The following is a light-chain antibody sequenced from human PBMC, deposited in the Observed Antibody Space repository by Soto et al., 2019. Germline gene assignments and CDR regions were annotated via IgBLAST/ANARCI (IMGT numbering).Light chain of an antibody. CDR3: ETWDSNTHTV. CDR2: LEGSGSY. V-gene: IGLV4-60*02. Sequence: QPVLTQSSSASASLGSSVKLTCTLSSGHSSYIIAWHQQQPGKAPRYLMKLEGSGSYNKGSGVPDRVSGSSSGADRYRTISNLQFEDEADYYCETWDSNTHTVFGGGTKVTVL. J-gene: IGLJ3*02. CDR1: SGHSSYI.